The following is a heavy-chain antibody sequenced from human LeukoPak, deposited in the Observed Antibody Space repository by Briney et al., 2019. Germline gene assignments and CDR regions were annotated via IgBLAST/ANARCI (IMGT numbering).Heavy chain of an antibody. CDR3: AKGKRGNYDY. J-gene: IGHJ4*02. Sequence: PGGSLRLSCAASGFTFSNYAMTWVRQAPGKGLEWVSSITDRGGDTYYADSVKGRFTISIDNSKNTLYLQMNSLRAEDTAVYYCAKGKRGNYDYWGQGTLVTVSS. CDR2: ITDRGGDT. CDR1: GFTFSNYA. D-gene: IGHD1-26*01. V-gene: IGHV3-23*01.